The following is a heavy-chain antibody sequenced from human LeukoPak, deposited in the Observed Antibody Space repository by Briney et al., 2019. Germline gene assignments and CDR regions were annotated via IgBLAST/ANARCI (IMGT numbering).Heavy chain of an antibody. V-gene: IGHV3-53*01. CDR3: ARGGVDYYGSGTYYLMYYFDY. CDR2: IYSGGST. Sequence: GGSLRLSCAASGFTVSSNYMNWVRQAPGKGLEWVSLIYSGGSTYYADSVKGRFTISRDNSKNTLYLQMNSLRAEDTAVYFCARGGVDYYGSGTYYLMYYFDYWGQGALVTVSS. CDR1: GFTVSSNY. J-gene: IGHJ4*02. D-gene: IGHD3-10*01.